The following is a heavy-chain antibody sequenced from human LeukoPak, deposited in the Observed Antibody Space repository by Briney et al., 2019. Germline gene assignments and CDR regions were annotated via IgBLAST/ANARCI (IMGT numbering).Heavy chain of an antibody. CDR2: INPNSGGT. Sequence: ASVKVSCKASGYTFTGYYMHWVRQAPGQGLEWMGWINPNSGGTNYAQKFQGRVTITRDTSISTAYMELSRLRSDDTAVYYCARNVYCSSTSCYYYYYMDVWGKGTTVTVSS. J-gene: IGHJ6*03. CDR1: GYTFTGYY. CDR3: ARNVYCSSTSCYYYYYMDV. D-gene: IGHD2-2*01. V-gene: IGHV1-2*02.